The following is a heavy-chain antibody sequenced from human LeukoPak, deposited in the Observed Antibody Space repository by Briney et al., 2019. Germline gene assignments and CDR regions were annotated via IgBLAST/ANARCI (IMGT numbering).Heavy chain of an antibody. CDR1: GGTFSSYA. D-gene: IGHD6-13*01. CDR2: IIPIFGTA. J-gene: IGHJ5*02. CDR3: ARVGYSSSWFWFDP. Sequence: ASVKVSCKASGGTFSSYAISWVRQAPGQGLEWMGGIIPIFGTANYAQKFQGRATIIADESTSTAYMELSSLRSEDTAVYYCARVGYSSSWFWFDPWGQGTLVTVSS. V-gene: IGHV1-69*13.